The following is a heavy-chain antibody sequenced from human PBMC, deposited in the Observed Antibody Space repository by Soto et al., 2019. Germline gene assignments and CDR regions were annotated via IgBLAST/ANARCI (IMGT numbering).Heavy chain of an antibody. Sequence: VKVSCKASGYTFTSYGISWVRQAPGQGLEWMGWISAYNGNTNYAQKLQGRVTMTTDTSTSTAYMELNSLRSDDTAVYYCAREVGYGDFSAALLDWGQGTLVTVSS. CDR2: ISAYNGNT. CDR1: GYTFTSYG. CDR3: AREVGYGDFSAALLD. J-gene: IGHJ4*02. D-gene: IGHD4-17*01. V-gene: IGHV1-18*01.